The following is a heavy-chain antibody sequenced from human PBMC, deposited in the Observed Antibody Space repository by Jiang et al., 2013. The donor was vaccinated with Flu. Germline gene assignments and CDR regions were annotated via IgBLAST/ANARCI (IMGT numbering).Heavy chain of an antibody. CDR3: ARGEKRINYDFWSGSDFDY. J-gene: IGHJ4*02. V-gene: IGHV3-13*01. Sequence: VQLVESGGGLVQPGGSLRLSCAASGFTFSSYDMHWVRQATGKGLEWVSAIGTAGDTYYPGSVKGRFTISRENAKNSLYLQMNSLRAGDTAVYYCARGEKRINYDFWSGSDFDYWGQGTLVTVSS. CDR2: IGTAGDT. CDR1: GFTFSSYD. D-gene: IGHD3-3*01.